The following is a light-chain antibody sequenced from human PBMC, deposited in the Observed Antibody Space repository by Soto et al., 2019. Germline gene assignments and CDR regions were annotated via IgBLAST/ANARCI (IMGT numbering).Light chain of an antibody. Sequence: QTVATKESSFSVSPGGTGTLTCGLISGSVSTAHNHTWYQQTPGQASRTLIYSTSTRSSGVPDRFSGSILGNKAALTITGAQADDESDYYFALFMGNGISVFGPGTKLAVL. V-gene: IGLV8-61*01. CDR3: ALFMGNGISV. CDR1: SGSVSTAHN. CDR2: STS. J-gene: IGLJ1*01.